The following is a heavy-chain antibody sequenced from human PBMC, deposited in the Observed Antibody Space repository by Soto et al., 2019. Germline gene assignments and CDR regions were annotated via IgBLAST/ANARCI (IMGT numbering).Heavy chain of an antibody. CDR1: GFTFSSYG. Sequence: QVQLVESGGGVVQPGRSLRLSCAASGFTFSSYGMHWVRQAPGKGLEWVAVIWYDGSNKYYADSVKGRFTISRDNSKNTLYLQMNSLRAEDTAVYYCARAFTPAVVVSDYWGQGTLVTVSS. CDR3: ARAFTPAVVVSDY. D-gene: IGHD3-22*01. J-gene: IGHJ4*02. V-gene: IGHV3-33*01. CDR2: IWYDGSNK.